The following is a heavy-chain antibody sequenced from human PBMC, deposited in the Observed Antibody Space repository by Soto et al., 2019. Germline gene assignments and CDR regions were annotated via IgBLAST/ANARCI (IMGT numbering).Heavy chain of an antibody. D-gene: IGHD5-12*01. J-gene: IGHJ4*02. Sequence: SVKVSCKASGGAFSSYAISWVRQAPGQGLEWMGGIIPIFGTANYAQKFQGRVTITADESTSTAYMELSSLRSEDTAVYYCAGPELNSGYDSSFDYWGQGTLVTVSS. CDR3: AGPELNSGYDSSFDY. V-gene: IGHV1-69*13. CDR2: IIPIFGTA. CDR1: GGAFSSYA.